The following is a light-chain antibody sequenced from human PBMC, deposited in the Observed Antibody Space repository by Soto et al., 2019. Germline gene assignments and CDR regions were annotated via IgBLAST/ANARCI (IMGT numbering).Light chain of an antibody. CDR3: MQGTHWPWT. J-gene: IGKJ1*01. Sequence: DVVMTQSPLSLPVTLGQPASISCRSSQSLIHSDGNTYLSWFQQRPGQPPRRLIYEVSDRDYGVPGRFTGSGSGTDFKLKISRGEAEDVGVYYCMQGTHWPWTFGQGTEVEIK. CDR2: EVS. V-gene: IGKV2-30*02. CDR1: QSLIHSDGNTY.